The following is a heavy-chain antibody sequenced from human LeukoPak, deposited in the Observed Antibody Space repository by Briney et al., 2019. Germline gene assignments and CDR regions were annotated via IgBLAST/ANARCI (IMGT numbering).Heavy chain of an antibody. CDR2: IYYSGST. V-gene: IGHV4-39*01. D-gene: IGHD4-11*01. CDR3: ARHLTLKTTITTYFDY. Sequence: PSETLSLTCTVSGDSVTTTNYFWGWIRQAPGRGLQWIASIYYSGSTYYNPSLKSRVTISVDTSKNQFSLKLSSVTAADTAVYYCARHLTLKTTITTYFDYWGQGTLVTVSS. J-gene: IGHJ4*02. CDR1: GDSVTTTNYF.